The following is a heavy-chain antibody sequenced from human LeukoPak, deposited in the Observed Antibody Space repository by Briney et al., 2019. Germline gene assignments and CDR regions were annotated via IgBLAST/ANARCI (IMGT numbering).Heavy chain of an antibody. CDR1: GGSISSYY. J-gene: IGHJ4*02. Sequence: TSETLSLTCTVSGGSISSYYWSWIRQPAGKGLEWIGRIYTSGSTNYNPSLKSRVTMSVDTSKNQFSLKLSSVTAADTAVYYCARGDSYGYVDYFDYWGQGTLVTVSS. D-gene: IGHD5-18*01. CDR3: ARGDSYGYVDYFDY. CDR2: IYTSGST. V-gene: IGHV4-4*07.